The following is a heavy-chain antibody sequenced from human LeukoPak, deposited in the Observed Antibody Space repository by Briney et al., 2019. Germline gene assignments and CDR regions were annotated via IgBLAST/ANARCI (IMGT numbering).Heavy chain of an antibody. V-gene: IGHV1-69*13. CDR1: GGTFSSYA. J-gene: IGHJ5*02. CDR2: IIPIFGTA. Sequence: GASVKVSCKASGGTFSSYAISWVRQAPGQELEWMGGIIPIFGTANYAQKFQGRVTITADESTSTAYMELSSLRSEDTAVYYCARDLEWELPQYNWFDPWGQGTLVTVSS. CDR3: ARDLEWELPQYNWFDP. D-gene: IGHD1-26*01.